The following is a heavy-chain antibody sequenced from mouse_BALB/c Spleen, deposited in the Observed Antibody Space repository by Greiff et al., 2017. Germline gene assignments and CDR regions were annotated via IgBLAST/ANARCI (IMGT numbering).Heavy chain of an antibody. CDR2: INSNGGST. CDR3: ARHAVVARDAMDY. V-gene: IGHV5-6-3*01. D-gene: IGHD1-1*01. J-gene: IGHJ4*01. Sequence: EVKLMESGGGLVQPGGSLKLSCAASGFTFSSYGMSWVRQTPDKRLELVATINSNGGSTYYPDSVKGRFTISRDNAKNTLYLQMSSLKSEDTAMYYCARHAVVARDAMDYWGQGTSVTVSS. CDR1: GFTFSSYG.